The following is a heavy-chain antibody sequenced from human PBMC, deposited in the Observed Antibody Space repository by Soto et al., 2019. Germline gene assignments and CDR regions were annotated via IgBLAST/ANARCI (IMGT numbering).Heavy chain of an antibody. V-gene: IGHV4-30-4*01. CDR1: GGSISSGDYY. D-gene: IGHD2-15*01. Sequence: SSETLSLTCTVSGGSISSGDYYWSWIRQPPGKGLEWIGYIYYSGSTYYNPSLKSRVTISVDTSKNQFSLKLSSVTAADTAVYYCAREDKPTDAFDIWGQGTMVT. CDR2: IYYSGST. J-gene: IGHJ3*02. CDR3: AREDKPTDAFDI.